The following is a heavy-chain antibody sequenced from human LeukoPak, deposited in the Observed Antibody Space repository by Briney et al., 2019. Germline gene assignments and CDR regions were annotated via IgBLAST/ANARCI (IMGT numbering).Heavy chain of an antibody. V-gene: IGHV3-30*03. CDR1: GFTFSSYG. Sequence: PGGSLRLSCAASGFTFSSYGMHWVRQAPGKGLEWVAVISYDGSNKYNADSVKGRFTISRDNSKNTLYLQMNSLRAEDTAVYYCAANKMDYWGQGTLVTVSS. J-gene: IGHJ4*02. CDR3: AANKMDY. CDR2: ISYDGSNK.